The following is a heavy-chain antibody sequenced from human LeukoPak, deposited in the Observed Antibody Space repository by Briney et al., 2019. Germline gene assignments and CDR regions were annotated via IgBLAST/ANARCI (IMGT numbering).Heavy chain of an antibody. CDR3: AKDRLTPYYYYGMDV. CDR2: ISYDGSNK. D-gene: IGHD2-15*01. J-gene: IGHJ6*02. Sequence: HLGGSLRLSCAASGFTFSSYGMHWVRQAPGKGLEWVAVISYDGSNKYYADSVKGRFTISRDNSKNTLYLQMNSLRAEDTAVYYCAKDRLTPYYYYGMDVWGQGTTVTVSS. V-gene: IGHV3-30*18. CDR1: GFTFSSYG.